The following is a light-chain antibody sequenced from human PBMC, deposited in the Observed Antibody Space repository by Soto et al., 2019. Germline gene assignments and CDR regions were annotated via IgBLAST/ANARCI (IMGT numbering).Light chain of an antibody. CDR1: QSISSD. CDR3: QQYRGLA. Sequence: EIVMTQSPATLSVSPGERATLSCRASQSISSDVAWYQQKPGQAPRLLIYDASTRATGIPARFSGSGSGTECTLTISSLQSEDFAVYYCQQYRGLAFGGGTKVEIK. V-gene: IGKV3-15*01. CDR2: DAS. J-gene: IGKJ4*01.